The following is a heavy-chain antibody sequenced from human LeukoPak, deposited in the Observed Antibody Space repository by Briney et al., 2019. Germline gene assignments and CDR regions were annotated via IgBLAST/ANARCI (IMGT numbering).Heavy chain of an antibody. CDR1: GFTFINYA. D-gene: IGHD1-26*01. Sequence: GGSLRLSCAASGFTFINYAMTWVRLTPGKGLEWVSSISGSGGSTYYADSVRGRFTISRDNSKNTLYLQMNSLRAEDTAVYYCAKDPSLYSGTYGNHFDYWGQGTLVTVSS. CDR3: AKDPSLYSGTYGNHFDY. J-gene: IGHJ4*02. V-gene: IGHV3-23*01. CDR2: ISGSGGST.